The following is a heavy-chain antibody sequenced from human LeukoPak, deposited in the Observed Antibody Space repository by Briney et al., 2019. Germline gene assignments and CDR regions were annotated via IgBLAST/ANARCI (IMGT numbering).Heavy chain of an antibody. CDR2: IYTSGST. CDR3: ARHTPGITGTTPWFDP. J-gene: IGHJ5*02. D-gene: IGHD1-20*01. Sequence: PSETLSLTCTVSGGSISSGSYYWSWIRQPAGKGLEWIGRIYTSGSTNYNPSLKSRVTISVDTSKNQFSLKLSSVTAADTAVYYCARHTPGITGTTPWFDPWGQGTLVTVSS. CDR1: GGSISSGSYY. V-gene: IGHV4-61*02.